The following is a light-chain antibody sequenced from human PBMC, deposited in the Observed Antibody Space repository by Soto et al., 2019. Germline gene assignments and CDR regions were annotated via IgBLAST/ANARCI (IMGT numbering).Light chain of an antibody. J-gene: IGKJ1*01. CDR3: QQYCRSPPT. Sequence: EIVLTQSPGTLSLSPGERATLSCRASQSVSSSYLAWYQQKPGQAPRLLIYGASSRATGIPDSFSGSGSGTDLTLTISRLEPEDFAVYYCQQYCRSPPTFGQGTKVEIK. V-gene: IGKV3-20*01. CDR1: QSVSSSY. CDR2: GAS.